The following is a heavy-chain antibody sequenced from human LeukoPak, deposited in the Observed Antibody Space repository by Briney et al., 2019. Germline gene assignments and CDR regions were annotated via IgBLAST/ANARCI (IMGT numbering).Heavy chain of an antibody. CDR3: ARGAGPRGVAATLNWFDP. CDR2: MNPNSGNT. CDR1: GYTFTSYD. D-gene: IGHD2-15*01. J-gene: IGHJ5*02. Sequence: ASVKASCKASGYTFTSYDINWVRQATGQGLEWMGWMNPNSGNTGYAQKFQGRVTMTRNTSISTAYMELSSLRSEDTAVYYCARGAGPRGVAATLNWFDPWGQGTLVTVSS. V-gene: IGHV1-8*01.